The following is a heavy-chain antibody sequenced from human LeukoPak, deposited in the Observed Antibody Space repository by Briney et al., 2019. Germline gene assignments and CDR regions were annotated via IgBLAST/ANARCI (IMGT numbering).Heavy chain of an antibody. CDR1: GFTFSSYG. V-gene: IGHV3-30*18. CDR3: AKESSSWYQNPLYYFDY. J-gene: IGHJ4*02. D-gene: IGHD6-13*01. Sequence: PGGSLRLSCAASGFTFSSYGMHWVRQAPGKGLEWVAVISYDGSNKYYADSVKGRFTISRDNSKNTLYLQMNSLRAEDTAVYYCAKESSSWYQNPLYYFDYWGQGTLVTVSS. CDR2: ISYDGSNK.